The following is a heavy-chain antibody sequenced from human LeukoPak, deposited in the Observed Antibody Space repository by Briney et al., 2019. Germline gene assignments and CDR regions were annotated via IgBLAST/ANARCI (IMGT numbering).Heavy chain of an antibody. D-gene: IGHD2/OR15-2a*01. J-gene: IGHJ4*02. Sequence: GGSLRLSCAASGFTFSSYSMNWVRQAPGKGLEWVSYISTSSSYIYYADSVKGRFTISRDNAKNSLYLQMKSLRAEDTAVYYCARDAIGITIYDSYFDYWGQGTLVTVSS. CDR1: GFTFSSYS. CDR2: ISTSSSYI. V-gene: IGHV3-21*06. CDR3: ARDAIGITIYDSYFDY.